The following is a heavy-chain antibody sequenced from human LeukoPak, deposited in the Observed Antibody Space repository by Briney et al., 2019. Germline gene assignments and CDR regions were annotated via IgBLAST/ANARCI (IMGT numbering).Heavy chain of an antibody. Sequence: PGGSLRLSCAASGFTFSSYAMHWVRQAPGKGLEWVAVISYDGSNKYYADSVKGRFTISRDNSKNTLYLQMNSLRAEDTAVYYCARVASGDSSSSGPAYWGQGTLVTVSS. CDR3: ARVASGDSSSSGPAY. CDR2: ISYDGSNK. J-gene: IGHJ4*02. V-gene: IGHV3-30-3*01. D-gene: IGHD6-6*01. CDR1: GFTFSSYA.